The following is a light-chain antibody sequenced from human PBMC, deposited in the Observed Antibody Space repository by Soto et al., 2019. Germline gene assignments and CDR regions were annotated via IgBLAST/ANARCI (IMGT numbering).Light chain of an antibody. V-gene: IGKV1-17*01. CDR1: QGIRND. CDR3: IRRNSYHRT. CDR2: AAS. J-gene: IGKJ1*01. Sequence: DIQMTQSLSSLSASVGDRVTITCRASQGIRNDLGWYQKKPGKAPKRLIHAASSLKSGVPSRFISSESGTELTLTLLSPQPEEFATYYSIRRNSYHRTFRQGTKRQIK.